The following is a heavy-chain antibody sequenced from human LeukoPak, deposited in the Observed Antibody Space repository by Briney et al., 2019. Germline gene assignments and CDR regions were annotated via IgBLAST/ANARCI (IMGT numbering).Heavy chain of an antibody. D-gene: IGHD3-3*01. V-gene: IGHV4-34*01. CDR2: INHSGST. CDR3: ARGLYDFWSGYYIAWFDP. CDR1: GGSFSGYY. Sequence: SETLSLTCVVYGGSFSGYYWSWIRQPPGKGLEWIGEINHSGSTNYNPSLKSRVTISVDTSKNQFSLKLSSVTAADTAVYYCARGLYDFWSGYYIAWFDPWGQGTLVTVSS. J-gene: IGHJ5*02.